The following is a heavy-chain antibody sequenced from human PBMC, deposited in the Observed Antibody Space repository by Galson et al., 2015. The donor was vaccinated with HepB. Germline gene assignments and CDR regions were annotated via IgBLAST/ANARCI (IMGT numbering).Heavy chain of an antibody. V-gene: IGHV4-39*01. CDR3: AIFPPTFGGTCYDGHNAAHF. Sequence: SETLSLTCTVSGGSISSSSYYWGWIRQPPGKGLEWIGSIYYSGSTYYNPSLKTLKRRVSISVDTSKNQFSLKLSSVTAADTAVYYCAIFPPTFGGTCYDGHNAAHFWGQGTLVTVS. CDR2: IYYSGST. D-gene: IGHD2-15*01. J-gene: IGHJ4*03. CDR1: GGSISSSSYY.